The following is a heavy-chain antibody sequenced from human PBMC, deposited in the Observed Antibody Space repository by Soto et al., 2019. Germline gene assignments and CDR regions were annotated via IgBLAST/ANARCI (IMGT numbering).Heavy chain of an antibody. Sequence: VQLVQSGAEVKKPGASVKVSCKTSGDSFNDYYIHWVRQAPGQGLEWMGWINPNGGVTKYAQKFQGRVTVTRDTSIRTVYMELSSLRSDDTAVYYCARESVGATATLDYYYFYMDVWGKGTTVTVSS. CDR2: INPNGGVT. J-gene: IGHJ6*03. CDR1: GDSFNDYY. D-gene: IGHD1-26*01. CDR3: ARESVGATATLDYYYFYMDV. V-gene: IGHV1-2*02.